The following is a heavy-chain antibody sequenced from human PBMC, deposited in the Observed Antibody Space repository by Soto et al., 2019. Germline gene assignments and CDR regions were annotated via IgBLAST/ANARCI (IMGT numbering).Heavy chain of an antibody. J-gene: IGHJ4*02. CDR1: GGSISSYY. CDR3: ARGGVNVAVTGPPLDY. CDR2: IYYSGST. D-gene: IGHD6-19*01. Sequence: QVQLQESGPGLVKPSETLSLTCTDSGGSISSYYWSWIRQPPGKGLEWIGYIYYSGSTNYNPSLKSRVTISVDTSMNQLSLKLSSVTAADTAVYYCARGGVNVAVTGPPLDYWGQGTLVTVSS. V-gene: IGHV4-59*01.